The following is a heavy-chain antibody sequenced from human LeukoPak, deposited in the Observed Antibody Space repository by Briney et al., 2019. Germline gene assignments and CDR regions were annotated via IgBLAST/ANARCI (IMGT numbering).Heavy chain of an antibody. V-gene: IGHV3-7*01. CDR1: GISLSSLW. CDR2: IRQDGSDK. CDR3: AGGQGWHFDL. D-gene: IGHD2-15*01. J-gene: IGHJ2*01. Sequence: GGSLRLSCAASGISLSSLWMSWFRQAPGKGLEWVADIRQDGSDKHYVASVKGRFTISRDSTSLFLQMNSLRAEDTAVYYCAGGQGWHFDLWGRGTLITVSS.